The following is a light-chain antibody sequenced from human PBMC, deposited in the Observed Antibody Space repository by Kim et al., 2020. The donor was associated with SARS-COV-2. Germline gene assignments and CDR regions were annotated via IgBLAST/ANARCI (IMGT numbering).Light chain of an antibody. CDR3: TSYTSSNTWV. V-gene: IGLV2-14*04. CDR2: DVS. CDR1: SSDVGGYNY. J-gene: IGLJ3*02. Sequence: GQSITISRTGTSSDVGGYNYVSWYQQHPGKAPNLILYDVSRRPSGVSNRFSGSKSGNTASLTISGLQAEDEADYYCTSYTSSNTWVFGGGTKLTVL.